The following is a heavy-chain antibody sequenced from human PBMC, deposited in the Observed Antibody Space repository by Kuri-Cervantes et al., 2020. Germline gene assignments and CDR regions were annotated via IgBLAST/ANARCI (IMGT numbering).Heavy chain of an antibody. CDR2: ISAYNGNT. D-gene: IGHD1-14*01. Sequence: ASVQDSCKASGYTFTSYGISWGRRAPGQGLEWMGWISAYNGNTNYAQKLQGRVTMTTDTSTSTAYMELRSLRSEDTAVYYCARGPDPGSDYWGQGTLVTVSS. V-gene: IGHV1-18*01. J-gene: IGHJ4*02. CDR3: ARGPDPGSDY. CDR1: GYTFTSYG.